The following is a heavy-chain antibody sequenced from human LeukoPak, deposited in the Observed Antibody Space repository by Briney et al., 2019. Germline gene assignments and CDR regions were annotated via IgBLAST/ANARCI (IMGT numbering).Heavy chain of an antibody. CDR2: MNPNSGNT. CDR3: ARDYYDSSGYYRDY. V-gene: IGHV1-8*01. D-gene: IGHD3-22*01. J-gene: IGHJ4*02. CDR1: GYTFTSYD. Sequence: ASVKVSCKASGYTFTSYDINWVRQATGQGLEWMGWMNPNSGNTGYAQKFQGRVTMTRDTSISTAYMELSRLRSDDTAVYYCARDYYDSSGYYRDYWGQRTLVTVSS.